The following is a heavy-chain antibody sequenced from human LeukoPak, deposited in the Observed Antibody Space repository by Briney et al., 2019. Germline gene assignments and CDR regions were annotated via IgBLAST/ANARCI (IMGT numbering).Heavy chain of an antibody. J-gene: IGHJ4*02. D-gene: IGHD1-1*01. V-gene: IGHV3-30*18. CDR1: GFILNNYG. Sequence: GGSLRLSCAASGFILNNYGVHWVRQAPGKGLEWVAVLSDDGNREYYADSVKGRFTISRDNSKNTLYLQMNSLSAEDTAVYYCAKVGTNFLRYHFDSWGRGTLVTVSS. CDR2: LSDDGNRE. CDR3: AKVGTNFLRYHFDS.